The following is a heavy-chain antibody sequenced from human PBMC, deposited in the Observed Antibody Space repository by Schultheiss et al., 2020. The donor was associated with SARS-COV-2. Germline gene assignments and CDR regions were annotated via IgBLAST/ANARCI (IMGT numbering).Heavy chain of an antibody. Sequence: GESLKISCAASGFTFSSYSMNWVRQAPGKGLEWVSSISSSSSYIYYADSVKGRFTISRDNAKNSLYVQMNSLRAEDTAVYYCARGGGGTVTTYGMDVWGQGTTVTVAS. CDR1: GFTFSSYS. CDR3: ARGGGGTVTTYGMDV. D-gene: IGHD4-11*01. J-gene: IGHJ6*02. V-gene: IGHV3-21*01. CDR2: ISSSSSYI.